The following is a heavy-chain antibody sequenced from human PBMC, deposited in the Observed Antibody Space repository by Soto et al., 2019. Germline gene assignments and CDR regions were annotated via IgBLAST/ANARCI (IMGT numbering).Heavy chain of an antibody. D-gene: IGHD3-16*02. Sequence: ASVKVSCKASGYTFTGYYMHWVRQAPGQGLEWMGWIKPNSGGTNYAQKFQGWVTMTRDTSISTAYMELSRLRSDDTAVYYCARVREMTYYDYIWGSYREPTDAFDIWGQGTMVTVSS. V-gene: IGHV1-2*04. CDR2: IKPNSGGT. J-gene: IGHJ3*02. CDR3: ARVREMTYYDYIWGSYREPTDAFDI. CDR1: GYTFTGYY.